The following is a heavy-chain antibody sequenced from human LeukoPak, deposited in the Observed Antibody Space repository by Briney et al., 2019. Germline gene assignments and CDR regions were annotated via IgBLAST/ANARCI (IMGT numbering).Heavy chain of an antibody. Sequence: SETLSLTCTVSGGSISGYYWSWIRQPPGKGLEWIGYLYSSGSTNYNPSLKSRVTISLDTSENQFSLKLSPVTAADTAVYYCARHYYDRSDSYSFDYWGQGTLVTVSS. CDR2: LYSSGST. D-gene: IGHD3-22*01. CDR3: ARHYYDRSDSYSFDY. V-gene: IGHV4-59*08. J-gene: IGHJ4*02. CDR1: GGSISGYY.